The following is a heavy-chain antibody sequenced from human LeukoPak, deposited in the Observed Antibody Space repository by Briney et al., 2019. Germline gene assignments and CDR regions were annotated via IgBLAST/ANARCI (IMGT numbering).Heavy chain of an antibody. D-gene: IGHD5-18*01. CDR2: IYYSGST. Sequence: SETLSLTCTVSGGSISSYYWSWIRQPPGKGREWIGYIYYSGSTNYNPSLKSRVSISVDTSKNQFSLKLSSVTAAATAVYYCAREWYSYGLISFDYWGQGTLVTVSS. CDR3: AREWYSYGLISFDY. V-gene: IGHV4-59*12. CDR1: GGSISSYY. J-gene: IGHJ4*02.